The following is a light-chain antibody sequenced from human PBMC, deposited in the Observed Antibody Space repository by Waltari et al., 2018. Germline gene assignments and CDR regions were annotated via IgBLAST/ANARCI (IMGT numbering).Light chain of an antibody. CDR3: SSYADINTL. CDR1: RSDIGAYDR. J-gene: IGLJ6*01. Sequence: QAALTQPPSMSGSPGQSVTISCTGTRSDIGAYDRVSWYQQHPARAPKLIIFEVSRRPSVVSGRFSGSKSGNTASLTISGLQTDDEADYYCSSYADINTLFGGGTKLTVL. V-gene: IGLV2-11*01. CDR2: EVS.